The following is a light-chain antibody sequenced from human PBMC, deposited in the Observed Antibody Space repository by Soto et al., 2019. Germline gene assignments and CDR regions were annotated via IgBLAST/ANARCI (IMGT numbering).Light chain of an antibody. J-gene: IGKJ1*01. CDR3: QQRNSWPWT. Sequence: DIVLTQSPATLSLSPGERATLSCRASQSVSSYLAGYQQKPGQAPRLLIYDASTRDTGIPARFSGSGSGTDFTLTISSLEPEDFAVYYCQQRNSWPWTFGQGTKVAIK. CDR1: QSVSSY. CDR2: DAS. V-gene: IGKV3-11*01.